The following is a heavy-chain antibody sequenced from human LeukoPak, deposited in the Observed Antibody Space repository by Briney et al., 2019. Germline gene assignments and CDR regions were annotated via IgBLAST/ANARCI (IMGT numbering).Heavy chain of an antibody. CDR2: INHSGST. D-gene: IGHD2-15*01. V-gene: IGHV4-34*01. CDR3: ARAIGTVVVAATPVWFDP. CDR1: GGSFSGYY. Sequence: SETLSLTCAVYGGSFSGYYWCWIRQPPGKGLEWIGEINHSGSTNYNPSLKSRVTISVDTSKNQFSLKLSSVTAADTAVYYCARAIGTVVVAATPVWFDPWGQGTLVTVSS. J-gene: IGHJ5*02.